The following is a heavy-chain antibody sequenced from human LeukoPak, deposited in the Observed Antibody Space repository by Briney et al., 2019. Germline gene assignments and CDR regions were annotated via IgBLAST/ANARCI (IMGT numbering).Heavy chain of an antibody. CDR2: INPNSGGT. D-gene: IGHD3-22*01. V-gene: IGHV1-2*02. Sequence: ASVGLSCKASGYTFTGYYMHWVRQAPGQGLEWMGWINPNSGGTNYAQKSQGRVTMNRDISISTAYMELSRLRADDTAVYYCARDSRYYDSSGYYYFTGAFDIWGQGTLVTVSS. CDR3: ARDSRYYDSSGYYYFTGAFDI. J-gene: IGHJ3*02. CDR1: GYTFTGYY.